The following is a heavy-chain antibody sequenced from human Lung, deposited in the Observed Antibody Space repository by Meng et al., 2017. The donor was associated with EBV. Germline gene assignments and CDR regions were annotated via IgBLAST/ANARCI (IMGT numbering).Heavy chain of an antibody. J-gene: IGHJ4*02. D-gene: IGHD2-15*01. CDR1: GYTFTSYA. CDR3: ARLYCSGGSCYTIDY. Sequence: QVQMVQFGAELKKPGASVKVSCKASGYTFTSYAMNWVRQAPGQGLEWMGWINTNTGNPTYAQGFTGRFVFSLDTSVSTAYLQISSLKAADTAVYYCARLYCSGGSCYTIDYWGQGTLVTVSS. CDR2: INTNTGNP. V-gene: IGHV7-4-1*02.